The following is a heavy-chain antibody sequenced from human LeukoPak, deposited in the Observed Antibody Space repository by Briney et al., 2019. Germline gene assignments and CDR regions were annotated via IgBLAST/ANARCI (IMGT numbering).Heavy chain of an antibody. V-gene: IGHV4-39*01. CDR1: GGSISSSSYY. J-gene: IGHJ4*02. D-gene: IGHD2-2*01. CDR3: ARHTGGSPPVVVSGIVVVPAAIGYLDY. Sequence: KPSETLSLTCTVSGGSISSSSYYWGWIRQPPGKGLEWIGSIYYSGSTYYNPSLKSRVTISVDTSKNQFSLKLSSVTAADTAVYYCARHTGGSPPVVVSGIVVVPAAIGYLDYWGQGTLVTVSS. CDR2: IYYSGST.